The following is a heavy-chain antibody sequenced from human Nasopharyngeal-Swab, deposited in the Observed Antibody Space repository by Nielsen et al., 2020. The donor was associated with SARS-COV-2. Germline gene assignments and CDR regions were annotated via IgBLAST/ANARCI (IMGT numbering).Heavy chain of an antibody. V-gene: IGHV1-18*01. J-gene: IGHJ6*03. CDR2: FSAYNVNT. CDR3: AREVFEVPAATYYYYYYYMDV. Sequence: WVRQAPGQGLNGLGWFSAYNVNTNYAQKLEGRVTMTTDTSTSTAYMELRSLRSDDTAVYYCAREVFEVPAATYYYYYYYMDVWGKGTTVTVSS. D-gene: IGHD2-2*01.